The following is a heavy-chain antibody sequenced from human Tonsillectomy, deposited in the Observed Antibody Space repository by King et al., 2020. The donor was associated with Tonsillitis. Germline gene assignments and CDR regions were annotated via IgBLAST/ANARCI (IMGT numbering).Heavy chain of an antibody. CDR3: ARGRAVAGIGAYGRDV. J-gene: IGHJ6*04. Sequence: EVQLVESGGGLVKPGGSLRLSCAASGFTFSSYSMNWVRQAPGKGLEWVSSISSSSSYIYYADSVKGRFTISRDNAKNSLYLQMNSLRAEDTAVYYCARGRAVAGIGAYGRDVWGKGPTVTVSS. V-gene: IGHV3-21*01. D-gene: IGHD6-19*01. CDR2: ISSSSSYI. CDR1: GFTFSSYS.